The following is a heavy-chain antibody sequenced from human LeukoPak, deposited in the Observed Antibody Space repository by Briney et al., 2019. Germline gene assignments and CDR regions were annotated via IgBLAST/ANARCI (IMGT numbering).Heavy chain of an antibody. J-gene: IGHJ6*02. CDR2: ISGDGGST. CDR1: GFTFDDYA. Sequence: GSLRLSCAASGFTFDDYAMHWVRQAPGKGLEWVSLISGDGGSTYYADSVKGRFTISRDNSKNSLYLQMNSLRTEDTALYYCAKDGYYGSGSYYNPNYYYYGMDVWGQGTTVTVSS. D-gene: IGHD3-10*01. V-gene: IGHV3-43*02. CDR3: AKDGYYGSGSYYNPNYYYYGMDV.